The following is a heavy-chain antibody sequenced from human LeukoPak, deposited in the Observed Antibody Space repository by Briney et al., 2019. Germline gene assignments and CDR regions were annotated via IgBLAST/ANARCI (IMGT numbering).Heavy chain of an antibody. V-gene: IGHV3-64D*06. D-gene: IGHD4-11*01. CDR1: GFTFSSYT. CDR3: VRDSDNYLFDY. CDR2: ISGDERYT. Sequence: GGSLRLSCSVFGFTFSSYTMHWVRQTPGKGLEFISTISGDERYTNYADSVKGRFTISRDNSRDTLYLQMSSLGIDDTAVYYCVRDSDNYLFDYWGQGTLVTVAS. J-gene: IGHJ4*02.